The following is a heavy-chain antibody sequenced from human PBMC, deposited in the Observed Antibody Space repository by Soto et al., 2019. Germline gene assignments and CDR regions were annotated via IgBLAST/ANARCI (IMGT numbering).Heavy chain of an antibody. Sequence: QVQLVQSGAEVKKPGYSVKVSCKASGGTFSSYAISWVRQAPGQGLEWMGGIIPFYGTATYAQKFQGRVTITADESKSTAHIELSSLRSEDTAVYYCANGGYRGYEVHGYYYYYGMDVLGQGTTVTVSS. CDR2: IIPFYGTA. J-gene: IGHJ6*02. V-gene: IGHV1-69*01. CDR1: GGTFSSYA. CDR3: ANGGYRGYEVHGYYYYYGMDV. D-gene: IGHD5-12*01.